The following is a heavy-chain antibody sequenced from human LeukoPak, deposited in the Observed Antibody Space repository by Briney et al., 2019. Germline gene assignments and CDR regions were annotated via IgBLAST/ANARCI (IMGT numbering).Heavy chain of an antibody. D-gene: IGHD1-14*01. CDR3: ARGWGTPHYYYCGMDV. Sequence: ASVKVSCKASGYTFTSYDINWVRQATGQGLEWMGWMNPNSGNTGYAQKFQGRVTMTRNTSISTAYMELSSLRSEDTAVYYCARGWGTPHYYYCGMDVWGQGTTVTVSS. CDR1: GYTFTSYD. CDR2: MNPNSGNT. V-gene: IGHV1-8*01. J-gene: IGHJ6*02.